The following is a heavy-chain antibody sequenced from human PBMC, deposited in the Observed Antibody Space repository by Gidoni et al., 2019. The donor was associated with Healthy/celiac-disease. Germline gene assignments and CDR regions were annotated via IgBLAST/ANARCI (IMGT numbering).Heavy chain of an antibody. Sequence: ATAYAASVKGRFTISRDDSKNTAYLQMNSLKNEDTAVYYCTSPQWLVQSYYYYGMDVWGQGTTVTVSS. D-gene: IGHD6-19*01. CDR3: TSPQWLVQSYYYYGMDV. CDR2: AT. V-gene: IGHV3-73*01. J-gene: IGHJ6*02.